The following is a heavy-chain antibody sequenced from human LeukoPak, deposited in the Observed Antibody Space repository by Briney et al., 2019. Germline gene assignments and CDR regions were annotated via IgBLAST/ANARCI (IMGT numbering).Heavy chain of an antibody. Sequence: GGSLRLSCAASGFTFSSYSMNWVRQAPGKGLEWVSYISGSGNTIVYADSVKGRFTISRDSAKNSLYLQMNSLRAEDTAVYYCARGASSGYWGQGTLVTVSS. V-gene: IGHV3-48*04. CDR2: ISGSGNTI. J-gene: IGHJ4*02. CDR1: GFTFSSYS. D-gene: IGHD6-25*01. CDR3: ARGASSGY.